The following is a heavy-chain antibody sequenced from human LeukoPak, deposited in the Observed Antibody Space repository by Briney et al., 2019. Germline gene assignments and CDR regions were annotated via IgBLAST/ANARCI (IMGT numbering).Heavy chain of an antibody. J-gene: IGHJ5*02. CDR2: INHSGST. CDR3: ARVYDDYVWGSYRTLYNWFDP. CDR1: GGSFSGYY. D-gene: IGHD3-16*02. Sequence: PSETLSLTWAVYGGSFSGYYWSWLRQPPGKGLEWIGEINHSGSTNYNPSHKSRVTISVDTSKKQFSQTLSSVTAADTAVYYCARVYDDYVWGSYRTLYNWFDPWGQGTLVTVSS. V-gene: IGHV4-34*01.